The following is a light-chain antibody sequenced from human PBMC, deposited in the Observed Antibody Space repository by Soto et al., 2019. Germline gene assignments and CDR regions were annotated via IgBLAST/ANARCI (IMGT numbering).Light chain of an antibody. J-gene: IGKJ4*01. CDR3: QQYDDWLRLT. CDR1: QSISSN. Sequence: VMTQYPATPSVSPGGRAALCFRCSQSISSNLAWYQQKLGQAPRLLIYRASTRATGIPARFSGSGSGTEFNLTISSLQSEDFAVYFCQQYDDWLRLTFGGGTKVDI. CDR2: RAS. V-gene: IGKV3-15*01.